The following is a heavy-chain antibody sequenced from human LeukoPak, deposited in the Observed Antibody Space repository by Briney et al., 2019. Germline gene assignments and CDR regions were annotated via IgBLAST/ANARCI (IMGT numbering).Heavy chain of an antibody. J-gene: IGHJ4*02. CDR3: ARDQVYCSGGSCYWEGENY. Sequence: SETLSLTCAVSGRSISSGGYSWSWIRQPPGKGLEWIGYLYHTGSTYYNPSLKSRVTISVDTSKNQFSLKLSSVTAADTAVYYCARDQVYCSGGSCYWEGENYWGQGTLVTVSS. D-gene: IGHD2-15*01. CDR2: LYHTGST. CDR1: GRSISSGGYS. V-gene: IGHV4-30-2*01.